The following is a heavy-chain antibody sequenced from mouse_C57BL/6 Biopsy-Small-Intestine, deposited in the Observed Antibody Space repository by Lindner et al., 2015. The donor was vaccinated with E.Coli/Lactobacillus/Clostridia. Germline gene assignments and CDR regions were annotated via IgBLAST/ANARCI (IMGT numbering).Heavy chain of an antibody. CDR1: GFNIEDYY. D-gene: IGHD1-1*01. V-gene: IGHV14-2*01. CDR3: ARSRFSTLRFAY. CDR2: IDPENGET. Sequence: VQLQESGAEVVKPGASVKLSCTASGFNIEDYYIHWVKQRTEQGLEWVGRIDPENGETRYAPKFQGKATITADTSSNTADLHLSSLTSEGTAVYYCARSRFSTLRFAYWGQGTLVTVSA. J-gene: IGHJ3*01.